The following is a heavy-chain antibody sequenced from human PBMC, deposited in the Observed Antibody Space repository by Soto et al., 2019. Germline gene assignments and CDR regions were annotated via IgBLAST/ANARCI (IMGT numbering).Heavy chain of an antibody. Sequence: SETLSLTCPVSGGSISSYYWSWIRQPPGKGLEWIGYIYYSGSTNYNPSLKSRVTISVDTSKNQFSLKLSSVTAADTAVYFCARVYCSGGSCYSGGLDIWGQGTTVTVSS. CDR1: GGSISSYY. D-gene: IGHD2-15*01. J-gene: IGHJ6*02. V-gene: IGHV4-59*01. CDR3: ARVYCSGGSCYSGGLDI. CDR2: IYYSGST.